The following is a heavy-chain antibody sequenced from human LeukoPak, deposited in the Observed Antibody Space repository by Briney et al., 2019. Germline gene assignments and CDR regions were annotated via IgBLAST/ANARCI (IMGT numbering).Heavy chain of an antibody. CDR3: AKDHLLWFGESIFDY. CDR2: ISGSGGST. CDR1: GFTFSSYA. V-gene: IGHV3-23*01. J-gene: IGHJ4*02. D-gene: IGHD3-10*01. Sequence: PGGSLRLSCAASGFTFSSYAMSWVRQAPGKGLEWVSAISGSGGSTYYADSVKGRFTISRDNSKNTLYLQMNSLRAEDTAVYYCAKDHLLWFGESIFDYWGQGTLVTVSS.